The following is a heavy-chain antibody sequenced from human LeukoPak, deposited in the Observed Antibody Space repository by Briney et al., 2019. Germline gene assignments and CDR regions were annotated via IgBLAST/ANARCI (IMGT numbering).Heavy chain of an antibody. J-gene: IGHJ4*02. D-gene: IGHD5-18*01. V-gene: IGHV4-34*01. CDR3: ARTDGIHLPFDY. Sequence: RSETLSLTCAVYGGFFSGYYWNWIRQPPGKGLEWMGEINHCGSTNYTPSLTSRVTMSVDASKNQSSLKLSSVSAVDTAVYYCARTDGIHLPFDYWGQGTLVTVSS. CDR1: GGFFSGYY. CDR2: INHCGST.